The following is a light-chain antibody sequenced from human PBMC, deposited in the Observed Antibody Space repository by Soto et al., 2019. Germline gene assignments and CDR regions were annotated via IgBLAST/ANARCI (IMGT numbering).Light chain of an antibody. Sequence: DIQMTQSPSSLSASVGDRVTITCRASQSISSYLNWYQQKPGKAPKLLIYAASSLQSGVPSRFSGSGSETDFTLTISSLQPEDFATYYCQQSYSTPPTFGQGTKAEIK. CDR3: QQSYSTPPT. J-gene: IGKJ1*01. CDR2: AAS. CDR1: QSISSY. V-gene: IGKV1-39*01.